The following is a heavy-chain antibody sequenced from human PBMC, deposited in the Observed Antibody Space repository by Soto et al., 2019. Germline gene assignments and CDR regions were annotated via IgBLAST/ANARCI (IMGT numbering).Heavy chain of an antibody. CDR3: ARELGGYDYLYYYYYMDV. V-gene: IGHV1-69*08. CDR2: IIPVLGMA. J-gene: IGHJ6*03. Sequence: QVQLVQSGAEMKKPGSSVKVSCQASGDIFDSLTINWVRQAPGQGLEWMGRIIPVLGMANYAQKFQGRVTIIADKSTSTVYMELRSLTSEDTAVYYCARELGGYDYLYYYYYMDVWGEGTTVTVSS. D-gene: IGHD5-12*01. CDR1: GDIFDSLT.